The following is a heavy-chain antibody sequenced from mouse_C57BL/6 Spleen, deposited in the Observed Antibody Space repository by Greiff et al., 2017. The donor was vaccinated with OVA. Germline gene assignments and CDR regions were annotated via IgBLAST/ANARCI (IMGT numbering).Heavy chain of an antibody. D-gene: IGHD2-5*01. Sequence: EVQGVESGGDLVKPGGSLKLSCAASGFTFSSYGMSWVRQTPDKRLEWVATISSGGSYTYYPDSVKGRFTISRDNAKNTLYLQMSSLKSEDTAMYYCARWDSNYIDWYFDVWGTGTTVTVSS. CDR3: ARWDSNYIDWYFDV. CDR2: ISSGGSYT. CDR1: GFTFSSYG. V-gene: IGHV5-6*01. J-gene: IGHJ1*03.